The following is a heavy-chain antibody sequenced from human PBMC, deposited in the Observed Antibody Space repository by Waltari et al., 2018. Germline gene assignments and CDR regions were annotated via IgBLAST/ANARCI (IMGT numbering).Heavy chain of an antibody. CDR3: ARGSDYGGNSNWFDP. Sequence: QVQLQQWGAGLLKPSETLSLTCAVYGGSFSGYYWSWIRQPPGKGLEWIGEINHSGSTNYNPSLKSRVTISVDTSKNQFSLKLSSVTAADTAVYYCARGSDYGGNSNWFDPWGQGTLVTVSS. CDR2: INHSGST. J-gene: IGHJ5*02. CDR1: GGSFSGYY. D-gene: IGHD4-17*01. V-gene: IGHV4-34*01.